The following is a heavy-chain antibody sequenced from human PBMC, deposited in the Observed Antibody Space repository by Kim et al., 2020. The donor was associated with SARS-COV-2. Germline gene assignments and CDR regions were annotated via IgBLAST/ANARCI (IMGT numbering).Heavy chain of an antibody. D-gene: IGHD2-8*01. CDR2: INHSGST. CDR3: ARGLNGGYCTV. J-gene: IGHJ4*02. V-gene: IGHV4-34*01. Sequence: SETLSLTCAVYGGSFSGYYWSWIRQPPGKGLEWIGEINHSGSTNYNPSLKSRVTMSVDTSKNQFSLKLSSVTATDTAVYYCARGLNGGYCTVWGQGTLVTVSS. CDR1: GGSFSGYY.